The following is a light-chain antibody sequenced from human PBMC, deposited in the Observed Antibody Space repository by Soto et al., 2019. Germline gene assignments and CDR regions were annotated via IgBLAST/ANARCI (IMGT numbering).Light chain of an antibody. J-gene: IGKJ1*01. Sequence: DIQMTQSPSSLSASVGDRVSITCRASQSISTYLSWYQQKPGKAPKVLIYATSTLQSGDPSRFSGSGSGIDFTLTISALQPDDFAIYYCQQSYSSPRTFGQGTKVEVK. CDR3: QQSYSSPRT. CDR1: QSISTY. V-gene: IGKV1-39*01. CDR2: ATS.